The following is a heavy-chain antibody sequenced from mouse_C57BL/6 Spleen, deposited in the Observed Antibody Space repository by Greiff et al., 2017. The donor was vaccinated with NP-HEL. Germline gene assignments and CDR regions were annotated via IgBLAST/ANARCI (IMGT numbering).Heavy chain of an antibody. Sequence: EVHLVESGAELVKPGASVKLSCTASGFNIKDYYMHWVKQRTEQGLEWIGRIDPEDGETKYAPKFQGKATITADTSSNTAYLQLSSLTSEDTAVYYGARWSNYSYWYFDVWGTGTTVTVSS. CDR1: GFNIKDYY. CDR3: ARWSNYSYWYFDV. J-gene: IGHJ1*03. D-gene: IGHD2-5*01. CDR2: IDPEDGET. V-gene: IGHV14-2*01.